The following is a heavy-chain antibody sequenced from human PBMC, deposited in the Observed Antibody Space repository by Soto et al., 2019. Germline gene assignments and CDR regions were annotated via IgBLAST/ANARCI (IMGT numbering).Heavy chain of an antibody. CDR3: ARVRTGGYDFDF. D-gene: IGHD5-12*01. Sequence: EVQLVESGGGLVQPGGSLRLSCAASGFTFSTYWMHWVRQAPGKGLVWVSRINTDGSITGYADSVRGRFTISRDSAKNPLYLPMTSLRAEDTAVYYCARVRTGGYDFDFWGQGTLVTVSS. J-gene: IGHJ4*02. CDR2: INTDGSIT. V-gene: IGHV3-74*01. CDR1: GFTFSTYW.